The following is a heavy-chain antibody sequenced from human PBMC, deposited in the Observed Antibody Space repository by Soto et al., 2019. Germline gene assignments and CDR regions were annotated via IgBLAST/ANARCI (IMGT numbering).Heavy chain of an antibody. CDR3: AGAGYMAY. J-gene: IGHJ4*02. D-gene: IGHD3-9*01. Sequence: PGGSLRLSCAASGFTFSSYSMNWVRQAPGKGLEWVSSISSSSSYIYYADSAKGRFIISRDNDKNSLYLQLNSLRAEDTAVYYCAGAGYMAYWGQGALVTVSS. V-gene: IGHV3-21*06. CDR2: ISSSSSYI. CDR1: GFTFSSYS.